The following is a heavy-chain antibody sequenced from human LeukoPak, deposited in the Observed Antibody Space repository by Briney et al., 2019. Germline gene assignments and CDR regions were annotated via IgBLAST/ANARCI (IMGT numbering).Heavy chain of an antibody. CDR1: GGSISNYY. Sequence: NTSEILSLTCTVSGGSISNYYWSWIRRPPGKGLEWIGYIYYSGDTNYNPSLKSRVTISVDTSKNQFSLKLTSVTAADTAVYYCASSHPLGSNNDYYTPFDYWGQGALVIVSS. CDR3: ASSHPLGSNNDYYTPFDY. D-gene: IGHD3-3*01. V-gene: IGHV4-59*01. CDR2: IYYSGDT. J-gene: IGHJ4*02.